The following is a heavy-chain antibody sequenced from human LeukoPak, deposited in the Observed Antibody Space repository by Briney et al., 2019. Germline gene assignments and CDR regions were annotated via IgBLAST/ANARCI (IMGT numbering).Heavy chain of an antibody. CDR3: ARGSGAYAFDI. J-gene: IGHJ3*02. CDR1: GVIFSSYA. CDR2: ISISGGAS. D-gene: IGHD1-26*01. Sequence: GGSLRLSCAASGVIFSSYAMSWGRQAPGKGLGWGSSISISGGASYYADSVKGRFTISRDNSRNTLYLQMNSLRADDTAVYYCARGSGAYAFDIWGQGTMVTVSS. V-gene: IGHV3-23*01.